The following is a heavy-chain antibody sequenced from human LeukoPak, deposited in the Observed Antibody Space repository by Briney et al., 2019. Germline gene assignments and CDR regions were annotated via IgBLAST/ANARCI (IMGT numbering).Heavy chain of an antibody. V-gene: IGHV4-31*03. CDR3: ARDGDYGPNAFDI. Sequence: SETLSLTCTVSGGSISSGGYSWYWIRQHPGKGLEWIGYTYYSGSTYYNPSLKSRVAISIDTSKNQFSLTLSSVTAADTAVYYCARDGDYGPNAFDIWGQGTMVTVSS. J-gene: IGHJ3*02. D-gene: IGHD4-17*01. CDR1: GGSISSGGYS. CDR2: TYYSGST.